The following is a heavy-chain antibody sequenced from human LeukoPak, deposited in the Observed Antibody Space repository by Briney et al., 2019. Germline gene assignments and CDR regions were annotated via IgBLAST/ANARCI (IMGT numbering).Heavy chain of an antibody. J-gene: IGHJ6*02. CDR2: IYPGDSDT. CDR3: ARLTKVAGNYYYYGMDV. D-gene: IGHD6-19*01. CDR1: GYSFTSYW. Sequence: GESLKISCKGSGYSFTSYWIGWVRQMPGKGLEWMGIIYPGDSDTRYSPSFQGQVLISADKSISTAYLQWSSLKASDTAMYYCARLTKVAGNYYYYGMDVWGQGTTVTVSS. V-gene: IGHV5-51*01.